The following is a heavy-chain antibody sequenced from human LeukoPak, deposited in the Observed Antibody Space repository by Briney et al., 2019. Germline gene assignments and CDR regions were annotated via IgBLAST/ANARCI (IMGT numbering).Heavy chain of an antibody. J-gene: IGHJ6*03. CDR3: SRGGWCYDVLTGHPGRYFCIMYV. CDR1: GFTFSSFG. V-gene: IGHV3-21*01. Sequence: GGSLRLSCAASGFTFSSFGMNWVRQAPGKGLEWVSSISRSGSYIYYADSVKGRFTISRDNAKNPLYLQMISLRAEDTAVYYCSRGGWCYDVLTGHPGRYFCIMYVRGKGNTVSVS. D-gene: IGHD3-9*01. CDR2: ISRSGSYI.